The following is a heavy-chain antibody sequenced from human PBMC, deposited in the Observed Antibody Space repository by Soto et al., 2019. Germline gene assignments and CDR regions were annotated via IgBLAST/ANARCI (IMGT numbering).Heavy chain of an antibody. D-gene: IGHD2-2*01. CDR2: ISYDGSNK. CDR3: ARQDIVVVPAANAIYTYYYGMDV. J-gene: IGHJ6*02. CDR1: GFTFSSYA. Sequence: GGSLRLSCAASGFTFSSYAMHWVRQAPGKGLEWVAVISYDGSNKYYADSVKGRFTISRDNSKNTLYLQMNSLRAEDTAVYYCARQDIVVVPAANAIYTYYYGMDVWGQGTTVTVSS. V-gene: IGHV3-30-3*01.